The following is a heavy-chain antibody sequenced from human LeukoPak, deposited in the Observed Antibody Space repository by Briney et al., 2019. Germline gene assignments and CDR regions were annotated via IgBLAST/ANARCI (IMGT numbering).Heavy chain of an antibody. V-gene: IGHV1-18*01. D-gene: IGHD1-1*01. CDR3: ATDSGIWNDGPIGY. J-gene: IGHJ4*02. CDR1: GYTFTSYG. Sequence: ASVKVSCKASGYTFTSYGISWVRQAPGQGLEWMGWISAYNGNTNYAQKLQGRVTMTEDTSTDTAYMELSSLRSEDTAVYYCATDSGIWNDGPIGYWGQGTLVTVSS. CDR2: ISAYNGNT.